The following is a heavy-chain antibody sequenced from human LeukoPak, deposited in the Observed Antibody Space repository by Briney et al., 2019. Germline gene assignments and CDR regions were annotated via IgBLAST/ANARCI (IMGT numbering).Heavy chain of an antibody. J-gene: IGHJ4*02. V-gene: IGHV4-59*11. CDR3: VRRPDYFDY. Sequence: SETLSLTCTVSGDSISSHYWSWIRQPPGKGLERIAYIHYGGTTNYYPSLKSRVTISVDTSKNQFSLQLRSVTAADTAVYYCVRRPDYFDYWGRGILVTVSS. CDR2: IHYGGTT. CDR1: GDSISSHY.